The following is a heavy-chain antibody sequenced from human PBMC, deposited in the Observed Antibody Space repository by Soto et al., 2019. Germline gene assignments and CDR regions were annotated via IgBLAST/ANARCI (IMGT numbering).Heavy chain of an antibody. CDR3: ARTYYDFWSGYAPDAFDI. D-gene: IGHD3-3*01. J-gene: IGHJ3*02. CDR2: ISYDGSNK. V-gene: IGHV3-30*03. CDR1: GFTFSSYG. Sequence: PGGSLRLSCAASGFTFSSYGMHWVRQAPGKGLEWVAIISYDGSNKYYADSVKGRFTISRDNSQSTLYLQMNSLRAEDTAVYYCARTYYDFWSGYAPDAFDIWGQGTMVTVSS.